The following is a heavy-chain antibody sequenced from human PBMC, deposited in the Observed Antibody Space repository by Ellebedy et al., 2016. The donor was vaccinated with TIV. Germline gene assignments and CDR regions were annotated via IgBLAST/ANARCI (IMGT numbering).Heavy chain of an antibody. CDR1: GFSFSAYW. V-gene: IGHV3-7*04. CDR3: ARDKEGSMDV. CDR2: IRQDEGEK. Sequence: GESLKISCAASGFSFSAYWMSWVRQAPGKGLEWVANIRQDEGEKYFVDSVRGRFMISRDNAQNSLYLQMHSLRAEDTAVYYCARDKEGSMDVWGRGTTVTVSS. J-gene: IGHJ6*02.